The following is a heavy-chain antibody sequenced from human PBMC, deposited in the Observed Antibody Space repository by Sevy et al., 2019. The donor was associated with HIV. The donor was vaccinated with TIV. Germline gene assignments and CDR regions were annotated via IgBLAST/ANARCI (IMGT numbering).Heavy chain of an antibody. CDR1: GDSINNYY. Sequence: ETLSLTCSVSGDSINNYYWSWIRQPPGKGLEWIGYTSYSGTTNYSPSLKRRVDISVDTSIHQFSLKINSVTAADTAVYYCARLQWDVVDAPGATPGCYFDSWGQGILVTVSS. J-gene: IGHJ4*02. CDR3: ARLQWDVVDAPGATPGCYFDS. V-gene: IGHV4-59*12. CDR2: TSYSGTT. D-gene: IGHD2-2*02.